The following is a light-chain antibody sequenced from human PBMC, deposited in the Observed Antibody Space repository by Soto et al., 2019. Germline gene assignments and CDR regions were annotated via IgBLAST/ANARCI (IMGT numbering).Light chain of an antibody. CDR3: QQYTNTNNPWM. V-gene: IGKV1-9*01. Sequence: DIQLTQSPSFLSASVGDRVTITCRASQGISSYLAWYQQKPGKAPKLLIYAASTLQSGVPSRFSGSGSGTEYTLIISGLQPDASANYYCQQYTNTNNPWMFGQGTKVDIK. CDR2: AAS. CDR1: QGISSY. J-gene: IGKJ1*01.